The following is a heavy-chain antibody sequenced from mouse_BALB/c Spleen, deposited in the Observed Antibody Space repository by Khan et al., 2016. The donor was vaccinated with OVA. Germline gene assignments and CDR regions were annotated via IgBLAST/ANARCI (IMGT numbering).Heavy chain of an antibody. V-gene: IGHV1-7*01. CDR3: ARRELDGIITY. D-gene: IGHD1-2*01. CDR2: INPSTGYT. CDR1: GYTFTTYW. J-gene: IGHJ3*01. Sequence: QIQLVQSGAELAKPGPSVTMSCTASGYTFTTYWMHWIKQRPGQGLEWIGYINPSTGYTDNTTIFTEKAILTADASFSIAYMQLNSLTSEDSAVYDCARRELDGIITYWGQGTLVTVSA.